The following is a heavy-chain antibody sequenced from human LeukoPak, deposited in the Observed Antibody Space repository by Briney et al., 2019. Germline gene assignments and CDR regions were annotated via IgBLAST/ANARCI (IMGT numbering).Heavy chain of an antibody. D-gene: IGHD5-18*01. J-gene: IGHJ4*02. V-gene: IGHV3-23*01. Sequence: PGGSLRLSCAASGFTFRSYAMSWVRQAPGKGLEWVSDISEGGGSTHYADSVKGRFTISRDNSKNTLYLQMSTLRAEDTAVYFCAKIRGYTYGFGDYWGQGILVTVSS. CDR2: ISEGGGST. CDR3: AKIRGYTYGFGDY. CDR1: GFTFRSYA.